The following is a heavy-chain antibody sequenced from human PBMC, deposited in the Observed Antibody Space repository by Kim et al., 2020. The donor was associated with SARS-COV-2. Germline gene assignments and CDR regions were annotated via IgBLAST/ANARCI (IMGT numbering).Heavy chain of an antibody. Sequence: GGSLRLSCTGSGFTFGDYAMNWFRQAPGKGLEWIGFIKSKAYGGTTEHAASVKGRFTISRDDSKSIAYLQMNSLKTEDTAVYYCTRDRYYGSGSGWFDPWGQGTLVTVSS. V-gene: IGHV3-49*03. CDR1: GFTFGDYA. CDR3: TRDRYYGSGSGWFDP. J-gene: IGHJ5*02. D-gene: IGHD3-10*01. CDR2: IKSKAYGGTT.